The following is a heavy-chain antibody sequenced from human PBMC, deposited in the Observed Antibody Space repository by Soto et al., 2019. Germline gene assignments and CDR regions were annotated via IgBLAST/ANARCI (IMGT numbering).Heavy chain of an antibody. V-gene: IGHV3-74*01. Sequence: EVQLVASGGGLVQPGESPRLSCAASGFTFSSHWMHWVRQAPGKGLVWVSGTNSDATSTTYADSVKGRFTISRDNAKNTLYLQMNSLRAEDTAVYYCARDRSSSLDYWGQGILVTVSS. CDR3: ARDRSSSLDY. J-gene: IGHJ4*02. D-gene: IGHD6-6*01. CDR1: GFTFSSHW. CDR2: TNSDATST.